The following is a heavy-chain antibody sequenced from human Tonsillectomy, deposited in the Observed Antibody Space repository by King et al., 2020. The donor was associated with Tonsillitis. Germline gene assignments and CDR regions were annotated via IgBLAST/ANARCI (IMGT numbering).Heavy chain of an antibody. Sequence: QLQESGPGLVKPSETLSLTCAVSGGSVSSGHYYWSWIRRPPGKGLEWIGHIYYSGGTTYNPSLRSRVTISVDTSENQFSLNLNSVTAADTAVYYSARTNPPTGIAPPFAYWGQGTLVTVSS. J-gene: IGHJ4*02. D-gene: IGHD1-14*01. CDR3: ARTNPPTGIAPPFAY. CDR2: IYYSGGT. V-gene: IGHV4-61*01. CDR1: GGSVSSGHYY.